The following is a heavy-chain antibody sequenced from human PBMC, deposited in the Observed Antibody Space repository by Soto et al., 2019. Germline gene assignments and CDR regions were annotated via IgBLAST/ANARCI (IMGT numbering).Heavy chain of an antibody. CDR1: GFTFSSYA. J-gene: IGHJ6*03. Sequence: GGSLRLSCAASGFTFSSYAMSWARQAPGKGLEWVSAISGSGGSTYYADSVKGRFTISRDNSKNTLYLQMNSLRAEDTAVYYCAKEDYCSGGSCSPSMDVWGKGTTVTVSS. CDR2: ISGSGGST. CDR3: AKEDYCSGGSCSPSMDV. V-gene: IGHV3-23*01. D-gene: IGHD2-15*01.